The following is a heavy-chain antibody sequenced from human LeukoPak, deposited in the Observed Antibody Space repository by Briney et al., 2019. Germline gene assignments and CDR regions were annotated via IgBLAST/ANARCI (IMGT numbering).Heavy chain of an antibody. CDR1: GGTFSSYA. V-gene: IGHV1-69*04. CDR3: ARGNYYDSSGYYFLFMDYYYYGMDV. J-gene: IGHJ6*02. CDR2: IIPILGIA. Sequence: ASVKVSCKASGGTFSSYAISWVRQAPGQGLEWMGRIIPILGIANYAQKFQGRVTITADKSTSTAYMELSSLRSEDTAVYYCARGNYYDSSGYYFLFMDYYYYGMDVWGQGTTVTVSS. D-gene: IGHD3-22*01.